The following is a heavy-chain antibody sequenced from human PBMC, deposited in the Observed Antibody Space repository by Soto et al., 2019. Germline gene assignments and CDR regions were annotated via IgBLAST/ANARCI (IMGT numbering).Heavy chain of an antibody. CDR2: IYYSGST. CDR1: GGSISSGGYY. V-gene: IGHV4-31*03. D-gene: IGHD3-22*01. CDR3: ARGSYYYDSSGPKRHGMDV. J-gene: IGHJ6*02. Sequence: LSLTCTVSGGSISSGGYYWSWIRQHPGKGLEWIGYIYYSGSTYYNPSLKSRVTISVDTSKNQFSLKLSSVTAADTAVYYCARGSYYYDSSGPKRHGMDVWGQGTTVTVSS.